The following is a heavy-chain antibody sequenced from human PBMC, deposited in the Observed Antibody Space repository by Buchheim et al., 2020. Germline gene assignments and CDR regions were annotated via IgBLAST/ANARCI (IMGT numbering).Heavy chain of an antibody. J-gene: IGHJ4*02. CDR1: GFAFNTHA. Sequence: QVQLVESGGGVVQPGESLRLSCAASGFAFNTHAMHWVRQAPGKGLEWVAFIWYDGSEKHYIDSVKGRFSISRDNSKNTLYLEMNSLRAEDTAVYYCAKDYDFWSGPLDYWGQGTL. V-gene: IGHV3-30*02. CDR2: IWYDGSEK. CDR3: AKDYDFWSGPLDY. D-gene: IGHD3-3*01.